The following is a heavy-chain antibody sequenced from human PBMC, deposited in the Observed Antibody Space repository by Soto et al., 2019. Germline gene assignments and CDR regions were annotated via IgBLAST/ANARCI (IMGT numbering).Heavy chain of an antibody. V-gene: IGHV3-74*01. Sequence: GGSLRLSCAASGFTFTSYWMHWVRQAPGKGLVWVSRINTDGSGTTYADSVKGRFTISRDNAKKTLYLQMNSLRAEDTAVYYCARYNGDPGRVGKDFDYWGQGTLVTVSS. CDR2: INTDGSGT. CDR3: ARYNGDPGRVGKDFDY. J-gene: IGHJ4*02. CDR1: GFTFTSYW. D-gene: IGHD4-17*01.